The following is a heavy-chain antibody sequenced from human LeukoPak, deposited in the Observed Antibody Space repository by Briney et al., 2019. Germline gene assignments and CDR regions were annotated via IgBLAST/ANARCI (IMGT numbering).Heavy chain of an antibody. CDR1: VNTLTEFS. V-gene: IGHV1-24*01. Sequence: ASVKVSCKLSVNTLTEFSMHWVRQAPGKGLEWMGGFDPEDGKTIYAQKFQGRVTMTEATSTDTAYMELSSLRSEDTAVYYCATAGDAIDSVMIWDFWGQGTLVTVSS. D-gene: IGHD3/OR15-3a*01. CDR2: FDPEDGKT. J-gene: IGHJ4*02. CDR3: ATAGDAIDSVMIWDF.